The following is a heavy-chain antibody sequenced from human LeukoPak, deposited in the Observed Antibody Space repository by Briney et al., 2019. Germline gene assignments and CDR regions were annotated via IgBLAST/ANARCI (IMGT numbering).Heavy chain of an antibody. D-gene: IGHD3-3*01. CDR2: IYWNDDK. J-gene: IGHJ3*02. V-gene: IGHV2-5*01. Sequence: SGPTLVKPTQTLTLTCTFSGFSLSTSGVGVGWIRQPPGKALEWLALIYWNDDKRYSPSLKSRLTITKDTSKNQVVLTMTNMDPVDTATYYCAHAPPAEYDFWSGYYGYAFDIWGQGTKVTVSS. CDR1: GFSLSTSGVG. CDR3: AHAPPAEYDFWSGYYGYAFDI.